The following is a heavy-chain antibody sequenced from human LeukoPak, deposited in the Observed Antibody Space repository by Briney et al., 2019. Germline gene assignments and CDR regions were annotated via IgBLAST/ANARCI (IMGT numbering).Heavy chain of an antibody. CDR1: GYTFTSYD. V-gene: IGHV1-8*01. J-gene: IGHJ2*01. Sequence: ASVKVSCKASGYTFTSYDLNWVRRATGQGLEWMGWMSPASGNTGYAQEFQGRVTMTRDTSVSTAYMELNSLRSEDTAVYYCARINWYFDLWGRGTLVTVSS. CDR3: ARINWYFDL. D-gene: IGHD3-16*01. CDR2: MSPASGNT.